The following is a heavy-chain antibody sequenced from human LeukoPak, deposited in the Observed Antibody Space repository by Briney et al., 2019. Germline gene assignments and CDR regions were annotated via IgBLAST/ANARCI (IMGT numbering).Heavy chain of an antibody. CDR2: IKTDGSIT. V-gene: IGHV3-74*01. D-gene: IGHD3-22*01. Sequence: GGSLRLSCAASGFSFSVYWMHWVRQAPGKGPVWVSRIKTDGSITDYADFVKGRFTISRDNAKNTLYLQMNSLRAEDTAVYYCARSWGPYYYDKYGEDAFDIWGQGTMVTVSS. CDR1: GFSFSVYW. CDR3: ARSWGPYYYDKYGEDAFDI. J-gene: IGHJ3*02.